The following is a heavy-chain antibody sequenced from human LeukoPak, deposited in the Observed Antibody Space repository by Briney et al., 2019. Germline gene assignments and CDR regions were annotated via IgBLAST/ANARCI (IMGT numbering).Heavy chain of an antibody. Sequence: ASVKVSCTASGYTFTGYYMHWVRQAPGQGLEWMGRINPSSGDTNYAQKFQDRVTMTRDTSISTAFMELSSLRSDDTAVYYCARVHCSSTSCYTNDGSGDNWGQGTLVTVSS. CDR1: GYTFTGYY. CDR3: ARVHCSSTSCYTNDGSGDN. D-gene: IGHD2-2*02. V-gene: IGHV1-2*06. J-gene: IGHJ4*02. CDR2: INPSSGDT.